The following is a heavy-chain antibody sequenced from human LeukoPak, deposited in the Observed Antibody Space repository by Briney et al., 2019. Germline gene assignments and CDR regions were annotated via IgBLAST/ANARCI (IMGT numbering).Heavy chain of an antibody. D-gene: IGHD3-10*01. CDR1: GYTFTSYD. V-gene: IGHV1-8*01. Sequence: GASVKVSCKASGYTFTSYDINWVRQATGQGLEWMGWMNPNSGNTGYAQKFQGRVTMTRNTSISTAYMELSSLRSEDTAVYYCARPYYYGSGSYSQWFDPWGQGTLVTVSS. CDR2: MNPNSGNT. CDR3: ARPYYYGSGSYSQWFDP. J-gene: IGHJ5*02.